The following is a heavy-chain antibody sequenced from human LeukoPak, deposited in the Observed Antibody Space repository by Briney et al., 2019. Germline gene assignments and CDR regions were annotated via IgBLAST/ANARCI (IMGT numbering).Heavy chain of an antibody. J-gene: IGHJ6*03. V-gene: IGHV4-34*01. Sequence: PSETLSLTCAVYGGSFSGYYWSWIRQPPGKGLEWIGEINHSGSTNYNPSLKSRVTISVDTSKNQLSLKLSSVTAADTAVYYCARQRSSWYGSAGYYYYYMDVWGKGTTVTISS. CDR2: INHSGST. CDR1: GGSFSGYY. CDR3: ARQRSSWYGSAGYYYYYMDV. D-gene: IGHD6-13*01.